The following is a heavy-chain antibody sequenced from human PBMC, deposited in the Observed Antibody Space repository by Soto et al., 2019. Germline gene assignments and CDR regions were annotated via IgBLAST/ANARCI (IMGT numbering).Heavy chain of an antibody. CDR1: GGTFSSYT. Sequence: QVQLVQSGAEVKKPGSSVKVSCKASGGTFSSYTISWVRQAPGQGLEWMGRIIPILGIANYAQKFQGRVTITADKSTSTAYMELSSLRSEDTAVYYCARVGGYCSSTSCSYYFDYWGQGTLVTVSS. V-gene: IGHV1-69*02. CDR3: ARVGGYCSSTSCSYYFDY. J-gene: IGHJ4*02. CDR2: IIPILGIA. D-gene: IGHD2-2*01.